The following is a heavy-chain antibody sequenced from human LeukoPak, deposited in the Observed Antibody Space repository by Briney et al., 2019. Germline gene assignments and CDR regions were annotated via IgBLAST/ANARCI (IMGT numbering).Heavy chain of an antibody. CDR1: GFTFTNYG. V-gene: IGHV3-21*01. Sequence: GGSPRLSCTTSGFTFTNYGMTWVRQAPGKGLQWVSSISDDSSYKYYAGSMKGRFTISRDNAKNSLYLQMNSLRAEDTAVYYCARDLGFVVVPAAKADYWGQGTLVTVSS. D-gene: IGHD2-2*01. CDR3: ARDLGFVVVPAAKADY. CDR2: ISDDSSYK. J-gene: IGHJ4*02.